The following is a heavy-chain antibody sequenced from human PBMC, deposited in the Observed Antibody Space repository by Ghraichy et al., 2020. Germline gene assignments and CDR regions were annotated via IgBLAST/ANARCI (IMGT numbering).Heavy chain of an antibody. CDR1: GFPFSSYW. CDR3: ARGPGSSAFDI. D-gene: IGHD6-6*01. Sequence: GGSLRLSCAASGFPFSSYWMSWVRQAPGTGLEFVANIKEDGSVRNYVDSVKGRFTISRDNAKNSFYLQMNSLRVDDTAVYYCARGPGSSAFDIWGQGTMVTVSS. V-gene: IGHV3-7*03. CDR2: IKEDGSVR. J-gene: IGHJ3*02.